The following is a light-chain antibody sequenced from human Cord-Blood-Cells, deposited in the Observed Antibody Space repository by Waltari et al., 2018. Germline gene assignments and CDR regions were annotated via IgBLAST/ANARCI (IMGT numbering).Light chain of an antibody. J-gene: IGKJ5*01. CDR3: QQSYSTPIT. CDR2: AAS. V-gene: IGKV1-39*01. CDR1: QSISSY. Sequence: DIQMNQSPSSLSASVGDRVTITCRASQSISSYLNWYQQKPGKAPKLLIYAASSLQSGVPSRFSGSGSGTDFTLTISSLQPEDFATYYSQQSYSTPITFGQGTRLEIK.